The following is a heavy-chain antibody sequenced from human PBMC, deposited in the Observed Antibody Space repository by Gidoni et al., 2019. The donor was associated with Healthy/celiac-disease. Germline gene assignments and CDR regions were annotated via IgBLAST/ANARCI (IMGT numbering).Heavy chain of an antibody. J-gene: IGHJ4*02. V-gene: IGHV4-61*01. CDR3: ARASTGYCSGGSCYDGGY. D-gene: IGHD2-15*01. Sequence: QVQLQESGPGLVKPSETLSPTCTFSGGSVSSGSYYWSWIRQPPGKGLEWIGYIYYSGSTNYNPSLKSRVTISVDTSKNQFSLKLSSVTAADTAVYYCARASTGYCSGGSCYDGGYWGQGTLVTVSS. CDR2: IYYSGST. CDR1: GGSVSSGSYY.